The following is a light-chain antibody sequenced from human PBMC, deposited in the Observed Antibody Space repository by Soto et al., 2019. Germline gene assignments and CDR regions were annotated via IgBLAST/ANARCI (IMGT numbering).Light chain of an antibody. V-gene: IGKV3-11*01. CDR2: GAF. CDR1: QTVSSS. CDR3: QQRNIWPPVT. Sequence: EIVLTQSPGRLSLSPGQMTTLSCRSSQTVSSSLAWYQQKPGQPPRLLIYGAFNRAAGIPARFSGSGSGTDFTLTISSLEPEDSAVYYCQQRNIWPPVTFGQGTRLQIK. J-gene: IGKJ5*01.